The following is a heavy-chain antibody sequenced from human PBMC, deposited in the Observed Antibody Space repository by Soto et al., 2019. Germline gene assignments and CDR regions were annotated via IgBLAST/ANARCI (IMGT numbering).Heavy chain of an antibody. V-gene: IGHV4-59*08. CDR2: IYYSGST. D-gene: IGHD3-10*01. CDR1: GGSISSYY. Sequence: SETLSLTCTVSGGSISSYYWSWIRQPPGKGLEWIGYIYYSGSTNYNPSLKSRVTISEDTSKNQFSLKLSSVTAADTAVYYCARHRGLYGSGSAYYYGMDVWGQGTTVTVSS. CDR3: ARHRGLYGSGSAYYYGMDV. J-gene: IGHJ6*02.